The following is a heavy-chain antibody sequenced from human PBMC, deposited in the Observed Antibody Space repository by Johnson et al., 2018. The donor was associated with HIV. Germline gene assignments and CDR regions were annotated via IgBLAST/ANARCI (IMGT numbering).Heavy chain of an antibody. CDR3: ARDGDGNIVSNGAFDI. CDR2: ISSNGGST. V-gene: IGHV3-64*01. J-gene: IGHJ3*02. CDR1: GFTFSIYA. D-gene: IGHD5/OR15-5a*01. Sequence: LVQPGGSLRLSCAASGFTFSIYAMHWVRQAPGKVLEYVSAISSNGGSTYYANSVKGRFTISRDNYKNTLFLQMGSLRLEDMAVYYCARDGDGNIVSNGAFDIWGQGTMVTVSS.